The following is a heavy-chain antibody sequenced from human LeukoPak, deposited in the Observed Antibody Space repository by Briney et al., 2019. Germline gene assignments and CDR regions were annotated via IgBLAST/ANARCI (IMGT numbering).Heavy chain of an antibody. D-gene: IGHD5-24*01. V-gene: IGHV3-30*04. CDR1: GFTYTKHA. J-gene: IGHJ4*02. CDR3: ARGDGYNYVDFDY. CDR2: ISYDGSNK. Sequence: GGSLRLSCAASGFTYTKHAMHWVRQAPGKGLEWVAVISYDGSNKYYADSVKGRFTISRDNSKNTLYLQMNSLRAEDTAVYYCARGDGYNYVDFDYWGQGTLVTVSS.